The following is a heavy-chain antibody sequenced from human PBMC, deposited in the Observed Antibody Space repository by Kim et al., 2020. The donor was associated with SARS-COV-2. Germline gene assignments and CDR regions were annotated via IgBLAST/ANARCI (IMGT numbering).Heavy chain of an antibody. CDR2: IYYSAST. J-gene: IGHJ4*02. Sequence: SETLSLTCTVSGGSISSGGYYWSWIRQHPGQGLEWIGYIYYSASTYSTPSRKSRVTISVDTTKNQFSLKLSSVTAADTSLYYCARVLYYWGQGILLTLSS. CDR3: ARVLYY. CDR1: GGSISSGGYY. D-gene: IGHD2-15*01. V-gene: IGHV4-31*03.